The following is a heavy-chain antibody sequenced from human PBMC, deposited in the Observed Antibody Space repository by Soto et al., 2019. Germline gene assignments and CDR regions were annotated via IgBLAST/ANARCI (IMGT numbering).Heavy chain of an antibody. CDR3: ATANSSSWTNWFDP. D-gene: IGHD6-13*01. CDR1: GYTFTSYA. V-gene: IGHV1-3*01. J-gene: IGHJ5*02. Sequence: ASVKVSCKASGYTFTSYAMHWVRQAPGQGLEWMGWINAGNGNTKYSQKFQGRVTITRDTSASTAYMELSSLRSEDTAVYYCATANSSSWTNWFDPWGQGTLVTVSS. CDR2: INAGNGNT.